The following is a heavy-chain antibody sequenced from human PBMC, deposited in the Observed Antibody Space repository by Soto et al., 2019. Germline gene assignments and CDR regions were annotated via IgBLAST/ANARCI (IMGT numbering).Heavy chain of an antibody. CDR2: IWYDGSNK. CDR3: ARVPWGYDSSGYYFFSLDY. Sequence: RLSCATSGFTFSSYGMHWVRQAPGKGLEWVAVIWYDGSNKYYADSVKGRFTISRDNSKNTVYLQMNSLRAEDTAVYYCARVPWGYDSSGYYFFSLDYWGQGTLVTVSS. J-gene: IGHJ4*02. D-gene: IGHD3-22*01. V-gene: IGHV3-33*01. CDR1: GFTFSSYG.